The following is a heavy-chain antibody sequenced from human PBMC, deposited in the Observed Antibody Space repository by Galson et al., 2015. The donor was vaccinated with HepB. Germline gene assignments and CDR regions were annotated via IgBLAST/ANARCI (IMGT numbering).Heavy chain of an antibody. D-gene: IGHD3-16*01. CDR3: AKDAYRSSYYFDF. CDR2: VWSDGYKK. CDR1: GFTFSNYS. V-gene: IGHV3-33*06. J-gene: IGHJ4*02. Sequence: SLRLSCAGSGFTFSNYSMHWVRQAPGKGLEWVAVVWSDGYKKYYADSVQGRFTISRDNSKNTLFLQMDSLRAEDTAVYYCAKDAYRSSYYFDFWGQGTVVTVSS.